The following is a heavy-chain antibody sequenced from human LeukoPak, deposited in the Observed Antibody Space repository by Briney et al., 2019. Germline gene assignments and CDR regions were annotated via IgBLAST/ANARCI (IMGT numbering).Heavy chain of an antibody. J-gene: IGHJ6*02. CDR1: GFSISTYD. V-gene: IGHV3-13*01. CDR3: ARAGKEYQFHGMDV. D-gene: IGHD6-19*01. CDR2: IGTAGDT. Sequence: GGALRLSCVASGFSISTYDMFWVRQPTGKGPEWVSVIGTAGDTYYPDSVKDRFTISRDNVRNSLYLQMINLRAGDTAIYYCARAGKEYQFHGMDVWGQGSTVTVSS.